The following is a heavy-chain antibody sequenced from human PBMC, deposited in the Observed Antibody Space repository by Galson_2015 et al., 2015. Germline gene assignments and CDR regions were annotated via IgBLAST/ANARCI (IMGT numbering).Heavy chain of an antibody. CDR3: NTGGYFFDY. J-gene: IGHJ4*02. D-gene: IGHD2/OR15-2a*01. Sequence: GRIKSKVDGGTTDYAAPVKGRFTISRDDSMNTVYLQMNNLKTEDTAVYYCNTGGYFFDYWGQGILVTVSS. V-gene: IGHV3-15*01. CDR2: IKSKVDGGTT.